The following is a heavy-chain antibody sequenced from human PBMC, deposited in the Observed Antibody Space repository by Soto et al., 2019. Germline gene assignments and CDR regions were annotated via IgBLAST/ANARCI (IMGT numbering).Heavy chain of an antibody. J-gene: IGHJ6*02. Sequence: QVQLVQPGAEVKKPGSSVKVSCKASGGAFSDYAFSWVRQAPGQGLEWLGGIMPIFRAPDYAQKFQGRVTITADAFTRTAYMEMNSLRSEDTAVYYCASWLKGPDIGNYYYGMDVWGQGTTVTVS. CDR1: GGAFSDYA. V-gene: IGHV1-69*12. CDR3: ASWLKGPDIGNYYYGMDV. D-gene: IGHD2-15*01. CDR2: IMPIFRAP.